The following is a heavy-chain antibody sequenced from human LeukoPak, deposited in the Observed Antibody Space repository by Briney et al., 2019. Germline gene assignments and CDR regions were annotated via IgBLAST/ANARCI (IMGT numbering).Heavy chain of an antibody. J-gene: IGHJ4*02. Sequence: GGSLRLSCSASGFTFSSYAMGWARQAPGKGLEWVSAISGRGGSTYYADSVKGPFTISRAKSKNTLYLQMDSLRAEDTAVYYCVKGSGDRSGWFQLFDYWGEGTLVNVS. CDR1: GFTFSSYA. CDR3: VKGSGDRSGWFQLFDY. V-gene: IGHV3-23*01. D-gene: IGHD6-19*01. CDR2: ISGRGGST.